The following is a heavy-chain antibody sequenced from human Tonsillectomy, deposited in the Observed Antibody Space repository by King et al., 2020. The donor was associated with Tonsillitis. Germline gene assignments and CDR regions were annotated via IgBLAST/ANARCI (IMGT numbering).Heavy chain of an antibody. J-gene: IGHJ3*02. V-gene: IGHV4-34*01. CDR2: INHSGST. D-gene: IGHD3-16*01. CDR3: ARGGYTYAYRNDAFDI. Sequence: VQLQQWGAGLLKPSETLSLTCAVYGGSFSGYYWSWIRQSPGKGLEWIGEINHSGSTNDNPPLKSRLTISVDTSKNHFSLKKSSVTAADTAVYYCARGGYTYAYRNDAFDIWGQGTMVTVSS. CDR1: GGSFSGYY.